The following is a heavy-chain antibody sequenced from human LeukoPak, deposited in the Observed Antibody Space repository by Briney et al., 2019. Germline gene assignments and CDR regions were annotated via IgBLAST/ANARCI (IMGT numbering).Heavy chain of an antibody. CDR2: IYSGGST. D-gene: IGHD6-13*01. CDR3: ARVGQQLGYYFDY. J-gene: IGHJ4*02. CDR1: EFTVKSNY. V-gene: IGHV3-53*01. Sequence: PGGSLRLSCAASEFTVKSNYMSWVRQIPGKGLEWVSVIYSGGSTHYADSVKGRFTISRDKSKNTLYLQMNSLRAEDTAVYYCARVGQQLGYYFDYRGQGTLVTVSS.